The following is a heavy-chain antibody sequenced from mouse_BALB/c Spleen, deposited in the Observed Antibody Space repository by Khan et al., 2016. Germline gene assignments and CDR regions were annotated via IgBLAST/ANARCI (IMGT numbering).Heavy chain of an antibody. V-gene: IGHV5-6-5*01. Sequence: EVELVESGGGLVKPGGSLKLSCAASGFTFSSYAMSWVRQTPAKRLEWVASISSGGSTSYPDSVKGRFTISRDNARNILNLQMRSLRSEDKAMDYCAREAYGNDGDYFDYGGQGTTLTVSS. D-gene: IGHD2-2*01. CDR2: ISSGGST. CDR1: GFTFSSYA. J-gene: IGHJ2*01. CDR3: AREAYGNDGDYFDY.